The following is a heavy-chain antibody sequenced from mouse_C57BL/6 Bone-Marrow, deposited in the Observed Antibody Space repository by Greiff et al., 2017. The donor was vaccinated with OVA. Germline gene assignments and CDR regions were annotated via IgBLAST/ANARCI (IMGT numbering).Heavy chain of an antibody. CDR3: AYYYGCSGVAY. Sequence: EVQLQQSGTVLARPGASVKMSCKTSGYTFTSYWMHWVKQRPGQGLEWIGAIYPGNSDTSYNQKFKGKAKLTAVTSASTAYMELSSLTDEDSAVYCCAYYYGCSGVAYWGQGTLVTVSA. J-gene: IGHJ3*01. V-gene: IGHV1-5*01. CDR2: IYPGNSDT. CDR1: GYTFTSYW. D-gene: IGHD1-1*01.